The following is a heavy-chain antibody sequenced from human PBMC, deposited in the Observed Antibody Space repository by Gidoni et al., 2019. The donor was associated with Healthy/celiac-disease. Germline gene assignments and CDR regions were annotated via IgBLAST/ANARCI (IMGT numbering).Heavy chain of an antibody. V-gene: IGHV3-23*01. J-gene: IGHJ4*02. CDR3: AKDEVFGGDYLYYFDY. D-gene: IGHD4-17*01. Sequence: EVQLLESGGGLVQPGGSLRLSCAASGFTFGSYAMSWVRQAPGKGLEWVSAISGSGGTTYYADSVKGRFTISRDNSKNTLYLQMNSLRAEDTAVYYCAKDEVFGGDYLYYFDYWGQGTLVTVSS. CDR2: ISGSGGTT. CDR1: GFTFGSYA.